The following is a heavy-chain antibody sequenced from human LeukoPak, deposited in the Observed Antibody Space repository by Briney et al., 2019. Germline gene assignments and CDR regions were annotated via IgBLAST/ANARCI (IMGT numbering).Heavy chain of an antibody. CDR1: GYSISSGYY. J-gene: IGHJ3*02. CDR2: IYHSGST. D-gene: IGHD4-23*01. Sequence: PSETLSLTCTVSGYSISSGYYWGWIRQPPGKGLEWIGSIYHSGSTYYNPSLKSRVTLSVDTSKNQFSLKLSSVTAADTAVYFCAKDKRVSTVVTPKAFDIWGQGTMVTVSS. V-gene: IGHV4-38-2*02. CDR3: AKDKRVSTVVTPKAFDI.